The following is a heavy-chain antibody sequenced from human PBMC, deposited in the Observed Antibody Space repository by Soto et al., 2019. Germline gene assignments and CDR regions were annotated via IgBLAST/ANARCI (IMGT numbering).Heavy chain of an antibody. V-gene: IGHV1-18*01. D-gene: IGHD2-15*01. CDR2: ISAYNGNT. Sequence: ASVKVSCKASGYTFTSYGISWVRQAPGQGLEWMGWISAYNGNTNYAQKLQGRVTMTTDTSTSTAYMELRSLRSDDTAVYYCARDHIPLYCSGGGCYSSFEYNWFDPWGQGTLVTVSS. CDR3: ARDHIPLYCSGGGCYSSFEYNWFDP. CDR1: GYTFTSYG. J-gene: IGHJ5*02.